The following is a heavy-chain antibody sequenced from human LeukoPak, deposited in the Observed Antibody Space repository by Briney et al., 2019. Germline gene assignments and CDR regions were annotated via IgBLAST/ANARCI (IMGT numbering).Heavy chain of an antibody. J-gene: IGHJ4*02. D-gene: IGHD3-10*01. CDR1: GYTFTGYY. CDR2: INPNSGGT. CDR3: ARSLLWFGESYYFDY. Sequence: ASVKVSCKASGYTFTGYYMHWVRQAPGQGPEWMGWINPNSGGTNYAQKFQGRVTMTRDTSISTAYMELSRLRSDDTAVYYCARSLLWFGESYYFDYWGQGTLVTVSS. V-gene: IGHV1-2*02.